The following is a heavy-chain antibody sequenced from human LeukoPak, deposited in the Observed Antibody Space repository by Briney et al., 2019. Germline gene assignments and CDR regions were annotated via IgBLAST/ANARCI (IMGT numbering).Heavy chain of an antibody. V-gene: IGHV3-74*01. D-gene: IGHD1-26*01. CDR3: ARVRSGSSAGNYGMDV. Sequence: GGSLRLSCAASGFTFSSYWMHWVRHAPGKGLVWVSRINSDGSSTSYADSVKGRFTISRDNAKNTLYLQMNSLRAEDTAVYYCARVRSGSSAGNYGMDVWGQGTTVTVSS. CDR1: GFTFSSYW. J-gene: IGHJ6*02. CDR2: INSDGSST.